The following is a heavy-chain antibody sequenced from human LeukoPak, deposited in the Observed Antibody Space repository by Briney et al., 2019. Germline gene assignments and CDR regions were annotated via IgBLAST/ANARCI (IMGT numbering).Heavy chain of an antibody. Sequence: GGSLRLSCAASGSTFSRSWMSWVRQAPGKGLEWVALMRLAGSVTYYVESVKGRFTISRDNTKNLLYLQMNSLRAEDTAVYYCARVVDSSGWYGDWFDPWGQGTLVTVSS. J-gene: IGHJ5*02. CDR3: ARVVDSSGWYGDWFDP. D-gene: IGHD6-19*01. CDR1: GSTFSRSW. V-gene: IGHV3-7*01. CDR2: MRLAGSVT.